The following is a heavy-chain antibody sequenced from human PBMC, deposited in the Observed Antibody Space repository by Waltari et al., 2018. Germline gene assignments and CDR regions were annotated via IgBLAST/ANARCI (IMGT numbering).Heavy chain of an antibody. CDR3: AKDPTPIAVAGPRGIDY. CDR1: GFTFSSYA. CDR2: ISGIGGST. V-gene: IGHV3-23*01. Sequence: EVQLLESGGGLVQPGGSLRLSCAASGFTFSSYAMSWVRQAPGKGLEWVSAISGIGGSTYYADSLKGRFTISRDNSNNTLYLQMNSLRAEDTAVYYCAKDPTPIAVAGPRGIDYWGQGTLVTVSS. D-gene: IGHD6-19*01. J-gene: IGHJ4*02.